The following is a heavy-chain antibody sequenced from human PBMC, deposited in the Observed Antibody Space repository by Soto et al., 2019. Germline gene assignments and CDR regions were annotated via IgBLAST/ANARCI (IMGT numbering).Heavy chain of an antibody. D-gene: IGHD6-13*01. V-gene: IGHV3-23*01. CDR2: ISGSGGST. CDR3: AKEGSRAADYYYYYMDV. CDR1: GFTFSSYA. Sequence: GGSLRLSCAASGFTFSSYAMSWVRQAPGKGLEWVSAISGSGGSTYYADTVKGRFTISRDNSKNKLYLQMNSLRAEDTAVYYCAKEGSRAADYYYYYMDVWGKVTTVTVS. J-gene: IGHJ6*03.